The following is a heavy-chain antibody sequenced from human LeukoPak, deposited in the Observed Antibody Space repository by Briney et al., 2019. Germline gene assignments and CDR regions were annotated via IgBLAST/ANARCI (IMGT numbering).Heavy chain of an antibody. CDR3: TIHPLYYYDSSGYYRFPFDY. V-gene: IGHV3-23*01. J-gene: IGHJ4*02. CDR1: GFTFSSYA. Sequence: HPGGSLRLSCAASGFTFSSYAMSWVRQAPGKGLEWVSAISGSGGSTYYADSVKGRFTISRDNSKNTLYLQLNSLRAEDTAVYYCTIHPLYYYDSSGYYRFPFDYWGQGTLVTVSS. D-gene: IGHD3-22*01. CDR2: ISGSGGST.